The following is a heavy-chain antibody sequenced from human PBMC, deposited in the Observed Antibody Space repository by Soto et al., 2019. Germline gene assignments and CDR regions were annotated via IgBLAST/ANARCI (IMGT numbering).Heavy chain of an antibody. Sequence: QVQLQESGPGLVKPSETLSLTCTVSGGSISSYYLDWIRQPPGKRLEWIGDTPYSGNTNYHPSLKGRGTISLDTSRNQFSLNLSAVTASDTAVYDCARHTWTIRAGFDYWGQGALVTVSS. V-gene: IGHV4-59*12. CDR2: TPYSGNT. CDR3: ARHTWTIRAGFDY. CDR1: GGSISSYY. D-gene: IGHD3-3*02. J-gene: IGHJ4*02.